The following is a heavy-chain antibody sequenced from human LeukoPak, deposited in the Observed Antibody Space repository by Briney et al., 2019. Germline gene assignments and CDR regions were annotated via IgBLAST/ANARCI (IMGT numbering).Heavy chain of an antibody. CDR3: AKDMGFGELLPDY. D-gene: IGHD3-10*01. J-gene: IGHJ4*02. V-gene: IGHV3-23*01. Sequence: GGSLRLSCAASGFTFSSYAMSWVRQAPGRGLEWVSAISGSGGSTYYADSVKGRFTITRDNSKNTLYLQMNSLRAEDTAVYYCAKDMGFGELLPDYWGQGTLVTVSS. CDR2: ISGSGGST. CDR1: GFTFSSYA.